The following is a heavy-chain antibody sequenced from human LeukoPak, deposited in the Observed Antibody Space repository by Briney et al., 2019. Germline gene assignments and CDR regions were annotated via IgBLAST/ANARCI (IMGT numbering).Heavy chain of an antibody. D-gene: IGHD3-10*01. CDR3: TTVGTLRDYDY. CDR1: GFTFSSYS. Sequence: GGSLRLSCAASGFTFSSYSMNWVRQAPGKGLEWVGRIKSKTDGGTTDYAAPVKGRFTISRDDSKNTLYLQMNSLKIEDTAVYYCTTVGTLRDYDYWGQGTLVTVSS. V-gene: IGHV3-15*01. J-gene: IGHJ4*02. CDR2: IKSKTDGGTT.